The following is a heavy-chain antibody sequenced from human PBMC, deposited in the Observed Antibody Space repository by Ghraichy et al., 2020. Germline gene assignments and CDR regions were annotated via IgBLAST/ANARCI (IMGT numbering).Heavy chain of an antibody. CDR1: GGSISSSSYY. CDR2: IYYSGST. Sequence: SETLSLTCTVSGGSISSSSYYWGWIRQPPGKGLEWIGSIYYSGSTYYNPSLKSRVTISVDTSKNQFSLKLSSVTAADTAVYYCATQTSNYDFWSGYYTYYYYGMAVGAPGTTVTVSS. J-gene: IGHJ6*02. V-gene: IGHV4-39*01. D-gene: IGHD3-3*01. CDR3: ATQTSNYDFWSGYYTYYYYGMAV.